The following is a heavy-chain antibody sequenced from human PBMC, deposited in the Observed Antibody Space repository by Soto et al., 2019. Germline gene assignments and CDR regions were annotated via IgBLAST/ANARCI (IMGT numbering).Heavy chain of an antibody. D-gene: IGHD6-13*01. CDR2: IIPIFGTA. Sequence: GASVKVSCKASGGTFSSYAISWVRQAPGQGLEWMGGIIPIFGTANYAQKFQGRVTITADGSTSTAYMELSSLRSEDTAVYYCARDQRAAGAFDIWGQGTMVTVSS. J-gene: IGHJ3*02. CDR3: ARDQRAAGAFDI. V-gene: IGHV1-69*13. CDR1: GGTFSSYA.